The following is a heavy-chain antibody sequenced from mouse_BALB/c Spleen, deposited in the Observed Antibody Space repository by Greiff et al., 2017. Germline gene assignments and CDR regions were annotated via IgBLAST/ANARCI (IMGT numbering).Heavy chain of an antibody. D-gene: IGHD1-1*01. J-gene: IGHJ3*01. CDR3: AYNYYGSSYLAWFAY. V-gene: IGHV1-9*01. CDR2: ILPGSGST. Sequence: QVQLQQSGAELMKPGASVKISCKATGYTFSSYWIEWVKQRPGHGLEWIGEILPGSGSTNYNEKFKGKATFTADTSSNTAYMQLSSLTSEDSAVYSCAYNYYGSSYLAWFAYWGQGTLVTVSA. CDR1: GYTFSSYW.